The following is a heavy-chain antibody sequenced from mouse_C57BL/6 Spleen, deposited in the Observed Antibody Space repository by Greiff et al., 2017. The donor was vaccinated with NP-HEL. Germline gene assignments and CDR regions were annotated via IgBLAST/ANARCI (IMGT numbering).Heavy chain of an antibody. CDR2: IDPSDSET. D-gene: IGHD2-1*01. V-gene: IGHV1-52*01. Sequence: QVQLQQPGAELVRPGSSVKLSCKASGYTFTSYWMHRVKQRPIQGLEWIGNIDPSDSETHYNQKFKDKATLTVDKSSSTAYMQLSSLTSEDSAVYYCARGELYGNFFAYWGQGTLVTVSA. CDR3: ARGELYGNFFAY. J-gene: IGHJ3*01. CDR1: GYTFTSYW.